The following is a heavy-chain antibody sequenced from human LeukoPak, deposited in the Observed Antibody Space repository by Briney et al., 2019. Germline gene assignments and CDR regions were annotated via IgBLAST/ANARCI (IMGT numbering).Heavy chain of an antibody. CDR1: GFTFSSYA. CDR2: ISGSGGST. Sequence: GGSLRLSCAASGFTFSSYAMSWVRQAPGKGLEWVSAISGSGGSTYYADSVKGRFTISRDNSKNTLYLQMNSLRAEDTAVYYCARSGRSSWYGVGIYDIWGQGTMVTVSS. V-gene: IGHV3-23*01. D-gene: IGHD6-13*01. J-gene: IGHJ3*02. CDR3: ARSGRSSWYGVGIYDI.